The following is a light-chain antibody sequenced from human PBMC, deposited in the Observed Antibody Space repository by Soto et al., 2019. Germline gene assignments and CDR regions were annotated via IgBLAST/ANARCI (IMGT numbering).Light chain of an antibody. CDR2: DAT. Sequence: DIQMTQSPSTLSSSVGDRVTITCRASQSISSWLAWYQQKPGKAPKLLIYDATSLESGVPSGFSGSESGTDFTLTISSLQPEDFATYYCQQSYSTPPTFGQGTKVDIK. V-gene: IGKV1-5*01. J-gene: IGKJ1*01. CDR1: QSISSW. CDR3: QQSYSTPPT.